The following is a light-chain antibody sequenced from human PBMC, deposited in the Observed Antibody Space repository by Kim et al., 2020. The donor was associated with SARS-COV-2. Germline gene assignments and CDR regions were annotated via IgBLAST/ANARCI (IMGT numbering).Light chain of an antibody. CDR2: YDS. CDR3: QVWDSSSDHRV. Sequence: APGKTAKISCGGNNIGGKRVHWFQQKPGQAPVLVIFYDSDRPSGIPERFSGSNSGNTATLTISGVEVRDEADYYCQVWDSSSDHRVFGGGTKLTVL. CDR1: NIGGKR. V-gene: IGLV3-21*04. J-gene: IGLJ3*02.